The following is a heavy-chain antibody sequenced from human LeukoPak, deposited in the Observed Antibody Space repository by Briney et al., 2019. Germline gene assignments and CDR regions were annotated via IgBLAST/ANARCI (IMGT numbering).Heavy chain of an antibody. CDR2: INHSGST. CDR1: GGSFSGYY. V-gene: IGHV4-34*01. D-gene: IGHD6-19*01. CDR3: ARARGGGVPSSGWYFDY. Sequence: SGTLSLTCAVYGGSFSGYYWSWIRQPPGKGLEWIGEINHSGSTNYNPSLKSRVTISVDTSKNQFSLKLSSVTAADTAVYYCARARGGGVPSSGWYFDYWGQGTLVTVSS. J-gene: IGHJ4*02.